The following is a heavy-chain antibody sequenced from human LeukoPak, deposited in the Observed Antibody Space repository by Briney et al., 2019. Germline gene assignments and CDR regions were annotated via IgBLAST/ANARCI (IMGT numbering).Heavy chain of an antibody. CDR2: ISGSGGSR. D-gene: IGHD1-26*01. CDR1: GFTFDGCG. Sequence: PGGSLRLSCAASGFTFDGCGMSWVGRAPGGGLVGVSGISGSGGSRFYAASVEGRFTMSRDNSKNTLYLQMNSLRAEDTAVYYCAKLREWELPDLFDYWGQGTLVTVSS. V-gene: IGHV3-23*01. CDR3: AKLREWELPDLFDY. J-gene: IGHJ4*02.